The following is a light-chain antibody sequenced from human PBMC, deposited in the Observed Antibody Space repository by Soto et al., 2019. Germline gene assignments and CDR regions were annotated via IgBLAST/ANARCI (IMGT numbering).Light chain of an antibody. J-gene: IGLJ1*01. CDR2: EVR. V-gene: IGLV2-14*01. CDR3: SSYTSSSTYV. CDR1: TNDIGGYNY. Sequence: QSVLTQPASVSGSPGQSITISCSGTTNDIGGYNYVSWYQHHPGKVPKVIIYEVRNRPSGVSNRFSGSKSGNTASLTISGLQAEDEADYYCSSYTSSSTYVFGTGTKVTVL.